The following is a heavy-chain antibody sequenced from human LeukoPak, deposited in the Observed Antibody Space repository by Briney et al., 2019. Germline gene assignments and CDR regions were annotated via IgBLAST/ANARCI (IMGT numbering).Heavy chain of an antibody. Sequence: SQTLSLTCGVSGGSITSDTYYWSWIRQPPGKGLEWIGYILHSGSSYYIPSLNSRVTISIDTSKNQFSLKLNSVTAADTAVYYCAKTRNFWSAYFDCWGQGTLVTVSS. J-gene: IGHJ4*02. V-gene: IGHV4-30-2*01. CDR3: AKTRNFWSAYFDC. D-gene: IGHD3-3*01. CDR1: GGSITSDTYY. CDR2: ILHSGSS.